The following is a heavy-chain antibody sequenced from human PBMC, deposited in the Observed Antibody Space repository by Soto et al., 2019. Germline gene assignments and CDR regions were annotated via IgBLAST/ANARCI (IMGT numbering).Heavy chain of an antibody. CDR2: ISHDGSNA. CDR3: AKVSNYDILTYYYSYGMDV. Sequence: PGGALRLSCAASGSMFGGYGTHWVRQAPGKGLEWVAMISHDGSNAFFVDSVKGRFTISRDNDKKTVYLQMKSLRADDTAIYYCAKVSNYDILTYYYSYGMDVWGQGTTVTVSS. J-gene: IGHJ6*02. CDR1: GSMFGGYG. D-gene: IGHD3-9*01. V-gene: IGHV3-30*02.